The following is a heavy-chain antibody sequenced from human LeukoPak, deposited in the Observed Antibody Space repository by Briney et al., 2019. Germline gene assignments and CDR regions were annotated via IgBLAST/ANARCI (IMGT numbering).Heavy chain of an antibody. V-gene: IGHV1-69*13. D-gene: IGHD3-16*01. CDR3: ARALLDYVWGSYQNWFDP. J-gene: IGHJ5*02. CDR2: IIPIFGTA. Sequence: SVKVSCKASGGTFSSYAISWVRQAPGQGLEWMGGIIPIFGTANYAQKFQGRVTITADESTSTAYMELSSLRSEDTAVYYCARALLDYVWGSYQNWFDPWGQGTLVTVSS. CDR1: GGTFSSYA.